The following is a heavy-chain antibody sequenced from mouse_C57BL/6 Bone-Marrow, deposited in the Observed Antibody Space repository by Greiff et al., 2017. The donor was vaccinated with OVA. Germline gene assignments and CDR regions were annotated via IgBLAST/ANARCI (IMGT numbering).Heavy chain of an antibody. Sequence: EVKLMESGGGLVKPGGSLKLSCAASGFTFSSYAMSWVRQTPEKRLEWVATISDGGSYTYYPDNVKGRFTISRDNAKNNLYLQMSHLKSEDTAMYYCARRWLLSYWYFDVWGTGTTVTVSS. CDR1: GFTFSSYA. CDR2: ISDGGSYT. V-gene: IGHV5-4*03. CDR3: ARRWLLSYWYFDV. D-gene: IGHD2-3*01. J-gene: IGHJ1*03.